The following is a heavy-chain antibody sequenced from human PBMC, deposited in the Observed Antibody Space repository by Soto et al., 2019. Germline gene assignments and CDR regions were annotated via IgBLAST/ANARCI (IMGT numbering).Heavy chain of an antibody. CDR1: GFTLQNYA. V-gene: IGHV3-23*01. Sequence: GSLRLSCTASGFTLQNYAMAWVRQAPGKGLEWVSTLIGGHYGTAYSYSVKGRFTVSRDNSKNCLYLQMNSLGVEDTAMYFCAKGKSTGDIDWFDPWGQGSLVTVPS. CDR2: LIGGHYGT. D-gene: IGHD3-10*01. CDR3: AKGKSTGDIDWFDP. J-gene: IGHJ5*02.